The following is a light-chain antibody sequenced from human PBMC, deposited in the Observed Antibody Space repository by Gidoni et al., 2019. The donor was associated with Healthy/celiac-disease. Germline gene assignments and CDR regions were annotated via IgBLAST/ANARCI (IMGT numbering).Light chain of an antibody. CDR3: CSYAGSSTPVV. J-gene: IGLJ2*01. CDR2: EGS. CDR1: SSDVGSYNL. V-gene: IGLV2-23*01. Sequence: QSALTQPASVSGSPGQSLNISCTGTSSDVGSYNLVSWYQQQPGKAPKLMIYEGSKRPSGGSNRFSGSKSGNTASLTISGLQAEDEADYYCCSYAGSSTPVVFGGGTKLTVL.